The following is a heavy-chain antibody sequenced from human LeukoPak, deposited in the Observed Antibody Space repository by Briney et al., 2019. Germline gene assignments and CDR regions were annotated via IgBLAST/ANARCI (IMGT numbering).Heavy chain of an antibody. V-gene: IGHV3-48*04. CDR3: ARMNYISSGWGAPFDY. J-gene: IGHJ4*02. Sequence: GESLRLSCAASGFTFSSYSMSWVRQAPGKGLEWLSYIRGSGSTIYYTDSVKGRFTISRDNAKNSLFLQMNSLRAEDTAVYYCARMNYISSGWGAPFDYWGQGTLVTVSS. CDR1: GFTFSSYS. D-gene: IGHD1-7*01. CDR2: IRGSGSTI.